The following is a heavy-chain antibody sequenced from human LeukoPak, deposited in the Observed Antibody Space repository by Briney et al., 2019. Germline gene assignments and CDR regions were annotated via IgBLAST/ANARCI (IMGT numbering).Heavy chain of an antibody. CDR1: GGSFSGYY. CDR2: INHSGST. D-gene: IGHD2-2*01. V-gene: IGHV4-34*01. CDR3: ARRWIVVVPAAPAPSNWFDP. J-gene: IGHJ5*02. Sequence: PSETLSLTCAVYGGSFSGYYCSWIRQPPGKGLEWMGEINHSGSTNYNPSLKSRFTISVDTSKNQFSLKLSSVTAADTAVYYCARRWIVVVPAAPAPSNWFDPWGQGTLVTVSS.